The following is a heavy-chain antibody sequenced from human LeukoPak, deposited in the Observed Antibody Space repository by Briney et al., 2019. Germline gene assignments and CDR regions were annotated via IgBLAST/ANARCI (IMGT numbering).Heavy chain of an antibody. CDR3: ARIEFSNSPLFWYYYYYMDV. CDR2: IYYSGST. Sequence: SETLSLTCTVSGGSISSSSYYWGWIRQPPGKGLEWIGSIYYSGSTYYNPSLKSRVTISVDTSKNQFSLKLSSVTAADTAVYYCARIEFSNSPLFWYYYYYMDVWGKGTTVTVSS. D-gene: IGHD4-11*01. V-gene: IGHV4-39*07. CDR1: GGSISSSSYY. J-gene: IGHJ6*03.